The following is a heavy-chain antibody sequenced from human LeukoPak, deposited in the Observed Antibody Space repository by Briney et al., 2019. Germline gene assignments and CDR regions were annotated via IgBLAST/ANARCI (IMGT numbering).Heavy chain of an antibody. D-gene: IGHD5-24*01. CDR1: GFSVTNNY. J-gene: IGHJ4*02. CDR3: ARGDGYNFFDY. CDR2: FYVGGAT. V-gene: IGHV3-53*01. Sequence: GGSLRLSCAVSGFSVTNNYMSWVRQALGKGLEWVSVFYVGGATYSADSVKGRFTISRDNSENTLYLQMKSLRAEDTAVYYCARGDGYNFFDYWGQGTLVTVSS.